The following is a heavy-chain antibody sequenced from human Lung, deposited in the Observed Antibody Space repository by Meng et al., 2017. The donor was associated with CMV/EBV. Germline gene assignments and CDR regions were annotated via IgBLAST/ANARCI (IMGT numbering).Heavy chain of an antibody. CDR3: ARVWITIFGVVKYYFDY. CDR1: GGSLSGYY. D-gene: IGHD3-3*01. V-gene: IGHV4-34*01. Sequence: GGSLSGYYWSWIRQPPGKGLEWIGEINHSGSTNYNPSLKSRVTISVDTSKNQFSLKLSSVTAADTAVYYCARVWITIFGVVKYYFDYWGQGTLVTVSS. J-gene: IGHJ4*02. CDR2: INHSGST.